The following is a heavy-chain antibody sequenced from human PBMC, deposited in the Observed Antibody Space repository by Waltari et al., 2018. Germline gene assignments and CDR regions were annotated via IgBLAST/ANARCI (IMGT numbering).Heavy chain of an antibody. Sequence: QVQLVQSGAEVKKPGSSVKVSCKASGGTFSSYAISWVRQAPGQGLEWMGGISPIFGTANDEQKCQGRVTITTDESTSTADMELSSLRSEDTAVYYCARGRFSGSYSGYWFDPWGQGTLVTVSS. D-gene: IGHD1-26*01. CDR1: GGTFSSYA. CDR3: ARGRFSGSYSGYWFDP. J-gene: IGHJ5*02. V-gene: IGHV1-69*05. CDR2: ISPIFGTA.